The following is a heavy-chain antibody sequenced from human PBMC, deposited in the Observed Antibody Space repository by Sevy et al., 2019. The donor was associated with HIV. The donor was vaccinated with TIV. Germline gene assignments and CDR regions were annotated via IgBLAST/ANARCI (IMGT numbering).Heavy chain of an antibody. V-gene: IGHV3-49*04. D-gene: IGHD3-10*01. J-gene: IGHJ4*02. Sequence: GGSLRISCRASGFTFGDYSMSWVRQAPGKGLEWVSFLVKDGRLDYAASVKGRFSISRDGSKTIVDLQMNDLKTEDTAVYYCTRWKGAQSVLDFRGQGALVTVSS. CDR1: GFTFGDYS. CDR2: LVKDGRL. CDR3: TRWKGAQSVLDF.